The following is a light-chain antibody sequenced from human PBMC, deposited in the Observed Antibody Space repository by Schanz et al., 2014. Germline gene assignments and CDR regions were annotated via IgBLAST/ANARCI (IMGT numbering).Light chain of an antibody. CDR3: CSYADTYTSLV. CDR2: GNS. J-gene: IGLJ2*01. CDR1: SSNIGAGYD. Sequence: QSVLTQPPSVSGAPGQRVTISCTGSSSNIGAGYDVHWYQQLPGTAPKLLIYGNSNRPSGGPGRFSGSRSGTSASLAITGLQAEDEAHYYCCSYADTYTSLVFGGGTKLTVL. V-gene: IGLV1-40*01.